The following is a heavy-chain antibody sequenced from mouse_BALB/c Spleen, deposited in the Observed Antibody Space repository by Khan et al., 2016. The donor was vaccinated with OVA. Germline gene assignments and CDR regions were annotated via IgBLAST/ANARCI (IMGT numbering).Heavy chain of an antibody. CDR2: ISSGGDYT. CDR3: ASHLTGSFAY. CDR1: GFIFRSYS. D-gene: IGHD4-1*01. V-gene: IGHV5-6*01. Sequence: EVQGVESGGDLVKPGGSLKLSCAASGFIFRSYSMSWVRQTPDKRLEWVATISSGGDYTYYPDSVKGRFPISRDDAKNTLYLQMSSLKSEDTAMYYCASHLTGSFAYWGQGTLVTVSA. J-gene: IGHJ3*01.